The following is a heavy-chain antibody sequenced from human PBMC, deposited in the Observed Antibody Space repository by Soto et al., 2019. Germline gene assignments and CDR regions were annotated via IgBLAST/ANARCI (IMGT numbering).Heavy chain of an antibody. V-gene: IGHV3-13*01. J-gene: IGHJ4*02. CDR1: GFTFSSYD. Sequence: GGSLRLSCAASGFTFSSYDMHWVRQATGKGLEWVSAIGTAGDTYYPGSVKGRFTISRDNAKNSLYLQMNSLRAEDTAVYYCARELVVARGASYFDYWGPGTLVTVSS. D-gene: IGHD2-2*01. CDR3: ARELVVARGASYFDY. CDR2: IGTAGDT.